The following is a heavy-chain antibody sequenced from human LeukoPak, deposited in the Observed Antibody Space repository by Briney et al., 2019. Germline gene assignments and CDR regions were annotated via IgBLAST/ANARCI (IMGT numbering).Heavy chain of an antibody. Sequence: GASVKVSCKASGYTLHWVRQAPGQGLEWMGIINPSGGSTRYAQKFQGRVTMTRDTSISTAYMELSRLRSDDTAVYYCARDHGVYFDYWGQGTLVTVSS. CDR3: ARDHGVYFDY. V-gene: IGHV1-46*01. CDR2: INPSGGST. CDR1: GYTL. J-gene: IGHJ4*02.